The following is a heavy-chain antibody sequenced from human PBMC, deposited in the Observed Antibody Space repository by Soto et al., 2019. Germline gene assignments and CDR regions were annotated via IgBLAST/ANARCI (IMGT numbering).Heavy chain of an antibody. CDR2: IYYSGST. CDR3: ARLVTAAGTIDY. CDR1: GGSLSSYY. V-gene: IGHV4-59*08. Sequence: SETLSLTCPVSGGSLSSYYWSWIRQPPGKGLEWIGYIYYSGSTNYNPSLKSRVTISVDTSKNQFSLKLSSVTAADTAVYYCARLVTAAGTIDYWGQGTLVTVSS. D-gene: IGHD6-13*01. J-gene: IGHJ4*02.